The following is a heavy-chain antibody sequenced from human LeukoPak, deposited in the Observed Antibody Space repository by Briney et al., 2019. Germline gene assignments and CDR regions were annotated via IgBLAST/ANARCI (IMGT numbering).Heavy chain of an antibody. CDR3: ARGGTGFGESDYYYYGMDV. CDR1: GYTFTRYY. V-gene: IGHV1-46*01. Sequence: ASVKVSCKTSGYTFTRYYMHWVRQAPGQGLEWMGIINPSGGSTSYAQKFQGRVTLTRDTSTSTVYMELSSLRSEDTAVYYCARGGTGFGESDYYYYGMDVWGQGTTVTVSS. CDR2: INPSGGST. D-gene: IGHD3-10*01. J-gene: IGHJ6*02.